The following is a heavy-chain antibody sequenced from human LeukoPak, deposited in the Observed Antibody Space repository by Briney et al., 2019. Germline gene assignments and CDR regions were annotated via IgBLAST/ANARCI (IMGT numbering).Heavy chain of an antibody. J-gene: IGHJ5*02. V-gene: IGHV1-46*01. CDR3: AKDLRWDHPGFDP. CDR2: INPGGGST. Sequence: ASVKVSCKASGYIFTSYHMHWVRQAPGQGLEWMGIINPGGGSTSYAQKFQDRVTMTRDTSTSTVYMELSSLRSEDTAVYYCAKDLRWDHPGFDPWGQGTLVIVSS. CDR1: GYIFTSYH. D-gene: IGHD4-23*01.